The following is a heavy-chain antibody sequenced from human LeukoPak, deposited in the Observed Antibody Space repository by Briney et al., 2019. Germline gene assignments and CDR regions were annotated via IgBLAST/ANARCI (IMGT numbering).Heavy chain of an antibody. CDR2: IYPGDCDT. V-gene: IGHV5-51*01. J-gene: IGHJ4*02. D-gene: IGHD5-24*01. Sequence: GESRQSSCQGSGYSFTSYWIGWVGQMPGKGLEWMGIIYPGDCDTRYSPSFLGQVYISAGTSISSAYVQCSCPQATPTAMYYCASPWRGGYNTGYWGQGTLVTVSS. CDR1: GYSFTSYW. CDR3: ASPWRGGYNTGY.